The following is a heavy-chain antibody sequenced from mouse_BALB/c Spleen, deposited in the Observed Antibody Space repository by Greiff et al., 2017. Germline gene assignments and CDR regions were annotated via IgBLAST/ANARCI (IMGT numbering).Heavy chain of an antibody. V-gene: IGHV2-6-5*01. CDR3: AKQGITTEYAMDY. D-gene: IGHD1-1*01. J-gene: IGHJ4*01. CDR2: IWGGGST. Sequence: VQLQQSGPGLVAPSQSLSITCTVSGFSLTDYGVSWIRQPPGKGLEWLGVIWGGGSTYYNSALKSRLSISKDNSKSQVFLKMNSLQTDDTAMYYCAKQGITTEYAMDYWGQGTSVTVSS. CDR1: GFSLTDYG.